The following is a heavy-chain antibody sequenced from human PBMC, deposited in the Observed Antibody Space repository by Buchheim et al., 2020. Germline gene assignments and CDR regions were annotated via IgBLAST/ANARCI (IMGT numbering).Heavy chain of an antibody. D-gene: IGHD2-8*01. CDR2: ISGSGGST. V-gene: IGHV3-23*01. Sequence: EVQLLESGGGLVQPGGSLRLSCAASGFTFSSYAMSWVRQAPGKGLEWVSAISGSGGSTYYADSVTGRFTISRDNAKNSLYLQMNSLRAEDTAVYYCARRPYCTNGVCYSGYFDYWGQGTL. CDR3: ARRPYCTNGVCYSGYFDY. CDR1: GFTFSSYA. J-gene: IGHJ4*02.